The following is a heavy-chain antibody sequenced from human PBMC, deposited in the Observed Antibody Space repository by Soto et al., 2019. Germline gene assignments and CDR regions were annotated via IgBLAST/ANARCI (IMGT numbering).Heavy chain of an antibody. J-gene: IGHJ6*02. CDR3: LRDRNSYSYFSMDV. CDR2: INHSGRT. CDR1: GGSLSGYY. V-gene: IGHV4-34*01. Sequence: SETLSLTCGVYGGSLSGYYWSWIRQPPGKGLEWIGEINHSGRTTYDPSLKSRVTISVDTSRNQFSLKLRSVTAADTALYYCLRDRNSYSYFSMDVWGQGTTVTVSS.